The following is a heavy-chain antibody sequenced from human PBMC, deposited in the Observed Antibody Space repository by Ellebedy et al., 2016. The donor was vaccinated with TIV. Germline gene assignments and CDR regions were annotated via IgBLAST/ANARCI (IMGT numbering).Heavy chain of an antibody. CDR3: ARGGDGYIHY. V-gene: IGHV4-30-4*01. Sequence: MPSETLSLTCTVSGGSISSGDYYWSWIRQPPGKGLEWLVYIYYSGNTYHNPSLKSRVTISVDTSKNQFSLKLSSVTAADTAVYYCARGGDGYIHYWGQGTLVTVSS. J-gene: IGHJ4*02. CDR2: IYYSGNT. CDR1: GGSISSGDYY. D-gene: IGHD5-24*01.